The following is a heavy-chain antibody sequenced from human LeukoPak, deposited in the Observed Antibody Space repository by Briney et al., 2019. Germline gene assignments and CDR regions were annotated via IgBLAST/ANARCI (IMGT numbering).Heavy chain of an antibody. J-gene: IGHJ4*02. V-gene: IGHV3-48*02. CDR3: ARMYTSGWYLDY. D-gene: IGHD6-19*01. CDR2: ITKSSSTI. Sequence: GGSLRLSCAASGFTFSSYGMNWVRQAPGKGLEWLSYITKSSSTIHYADSVKGRFTISRDNVKNSVYLEMNSLRDEDTAVYYCARMYTSGWYLDYLGQGTLVTVSS. CDR1: GFTFSSYG.